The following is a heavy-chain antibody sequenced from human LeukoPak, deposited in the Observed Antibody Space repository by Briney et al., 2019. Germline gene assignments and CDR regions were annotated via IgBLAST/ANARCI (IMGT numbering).Heavy chain of an antibody. Sequence: GGSLRLSCAASGFTFSSYAMSWVRQAPGKGLEWVSYISSSGSTIYYADSVKGRFTISRDNAKNSLYLQMNSLRAEDTAVYYCARGGYDILTGYPGGPYYFDYWGQGTLVTVSS. D-gene: IGHD3-9*01. V-gene: IGHV3-48*03. CDR2: ISSSGSTI. J-gene: IGHJ4*02. CDR3: ARGGYDILTGYPGGPYYFDY. CDR1: GFTFSSYA.